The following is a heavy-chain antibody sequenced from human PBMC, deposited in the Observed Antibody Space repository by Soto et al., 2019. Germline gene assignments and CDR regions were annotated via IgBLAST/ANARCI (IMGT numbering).Heavy chain of an antibody. J-gene: IGHJ4*02. CDR2: MNPNSGNT. CDR1: GYTFTSYD. Sequence: ASVKVSCKASGYTFTSYDINWVRQATGQGLEWMGWMNPNSGNTGYAQKFQGRVTMTRNTSISTAYVELSSLRSEDTAVYYCARDRSITIFGVVMNIFDYWGQGTLVTVSS. V-gene: IGHV1-8*01. D-gene: IGHD3-3*01. CDR3: ARDRSITIFGVVMNIFDY.